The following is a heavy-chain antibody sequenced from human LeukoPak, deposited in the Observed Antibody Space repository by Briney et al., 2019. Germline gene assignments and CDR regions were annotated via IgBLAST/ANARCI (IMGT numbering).Heavy chain of an antibody. Sequence: ASVKVSCKASGYTFTSYYMHWVRQAPGQGLEWMGIINPSGGSTSYAQKFQGRVTMTRDMSTSTVYMELSSLRSEDTAVYYCARDGYCSSTSCYVESYYYYMDVWGKGTTVTVSS. D-gene: IGHD2-2*03. V-gene: IGHV1-46*01. CDR1: GYTFTSYY. J-gene: IGHJ6*03. CDR3: ARDGYCSSTSCYVESYYYYMDV. CDR2: INPSGGST.